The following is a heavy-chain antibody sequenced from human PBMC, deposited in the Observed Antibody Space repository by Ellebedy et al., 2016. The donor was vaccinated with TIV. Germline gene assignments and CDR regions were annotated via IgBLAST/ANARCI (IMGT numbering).Heavy chain of an antibody. CDR2: ISAYNGDT. J-gene: IGHJ4*02. CDR3: ARKGPFGYDTSGFSDY. V-gene: IGHV1-18*04. D-gene: IGHD3-22*01. Sequence: ASVKVSCKASGFIFTGYYMHWVRQAPGQGLECMGWISAYNGDTNYAAKLQGRVTMTTDTSTITAFMELRSLRSDDTDVYYCARKGPFGYDTSGFSDYWGQGTLITVSS. CDR1: GFIFTGYY.